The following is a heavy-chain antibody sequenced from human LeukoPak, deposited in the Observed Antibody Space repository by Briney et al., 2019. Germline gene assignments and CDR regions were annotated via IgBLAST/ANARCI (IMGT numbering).Heavy chain of an antibody. CDR2: IYYSGST. V-gene: IGHV4-59*01. Sequence: PSETLSLACTVAGGSISSYYCSWIRQRPGKGLEWVGYIYYSGSTNYNPSLKSRVTISVDTSKNQFSLKLSSVTAADTAVYYCARVRYYYYYLDVWGKGTTVTVSS. J-gene: IGHJ6*03. CDR3: ARVRYYYYYLDV. CDR1: GGSISSYY.